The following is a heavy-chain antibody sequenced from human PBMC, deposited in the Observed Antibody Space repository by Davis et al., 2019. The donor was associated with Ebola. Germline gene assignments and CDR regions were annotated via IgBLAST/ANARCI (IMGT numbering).Heavy chain of an antibody. D-gene: IGHD2-15*01. J-gene: IGHJ3*02. CDR2: IDNDGSST. Sequence: GESLKISCAASGFAFSNHWIHWVRQGPGKGLVWVSRIDNDGSSTNYADSVKGRFTVSRDNAKNTLYLQMNSLRAEDTAVYYCARGAAATPAFDIWGQGTMVTVSS. CDR1: GFAFSNHW. CDR3: ARGAAATPAFDI. V-gene: IGHV3-74*01.